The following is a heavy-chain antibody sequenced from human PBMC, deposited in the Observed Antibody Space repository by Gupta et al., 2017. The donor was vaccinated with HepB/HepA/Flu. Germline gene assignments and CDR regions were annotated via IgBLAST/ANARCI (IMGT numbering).Heavy chain of an antibody. D-gene: IGHD6-19*01. CDR2: ISSSSSYI. V-gene: IGHV3-21*01. CDR1: GFTFSCYS. J-gene: IGHJ4*02. Sequence: EVQLVESGGGLVKPGGSLRLYCAASGFTFSCYSMNWGSQAPGKGLEWVSYISSSSSYIYYADTVKGRFTISRDNAKNSLYLQMNSLRAEDTAVYYCARGPIAVAGTCDYCGQGTLVTVSS. CDR3: ARGPIAVAGTCDY.